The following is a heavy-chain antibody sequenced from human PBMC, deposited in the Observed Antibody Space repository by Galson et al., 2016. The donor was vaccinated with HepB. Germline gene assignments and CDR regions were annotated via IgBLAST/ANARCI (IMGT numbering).Heavy chain of an antibody. J-gene: IGHJ4*02. CDR2: INTNTGNP. CDR1: GYTFTTYA. V-gene: IGHV7-4-1*02. D-gene: IGHD1-26*01. Sequence: VKVSCKASGYTFTTYAMNWVRQAPGQGLECMGWINTNTGNPTYAQGFTGRFVFSLVTSVSTAYLQISGLKAEDTAVYYCATSAGRGVCDYWGQGTLVTVSS. CDR3: ATSAGRGVCDY.